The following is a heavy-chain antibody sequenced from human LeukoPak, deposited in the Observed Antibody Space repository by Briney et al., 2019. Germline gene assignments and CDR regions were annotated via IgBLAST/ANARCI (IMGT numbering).Heavy chain of an antibody. J-gene: IGHJ4*02. CDR1: GFTFSSYW. CDR3: ARPMGASSTPQDY. CDR2: IKQDGSEK. V-gene: IGHV3-7*01. Sequence: GGSLRLSCAASGFTFSSYWMSWVRQAPGKGLEWVANIKQDGSEKYYVDSVKGRFTISRDNAKNSLYLQMNSLRAEDTAVYYCARPMGASSTPQDYWGQGTLVTVSS. D-gene: IGHD3-16*01.